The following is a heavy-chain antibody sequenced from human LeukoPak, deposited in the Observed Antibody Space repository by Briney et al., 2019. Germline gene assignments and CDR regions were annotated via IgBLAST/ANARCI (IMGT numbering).Heavy chain of an antibody. D-gene: IGHD3-22*01. CDR2: ISSSGSTI. CDR1: GLTFSDYY. Sequence: AGGSLRLSCAASGLTFSDYYMSWIRQAPGKGLEWVSYISSSGSTIYYADSVKGRFTISRDNAKNSLYLQMNSLRAEDTAVYYCARSLDYYDSSGYGYWGQGTLVTVSS. CDR3: ARSLDYYDSSGYGY. V-gene: IGHV3-11*04. J-gene: IGHJ4*02.